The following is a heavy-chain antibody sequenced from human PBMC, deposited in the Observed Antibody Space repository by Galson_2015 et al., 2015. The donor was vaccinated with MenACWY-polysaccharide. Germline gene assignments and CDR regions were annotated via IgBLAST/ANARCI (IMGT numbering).Heavy chain of an antibody. CDR3: AKSGRDYYDSSGYYWFDY. J-gene: IGHJ4*01. CDR1: GFTFDDYA. Sequence: SLRLSCAASGFTFDDYAMHWVRQAPGKGLEWVSGISWNSGSIGYADSVKGRFTISRDNAKNSLYLQMSSLRAEDTALYYCAKSGRDYYDSSGYYWFDYW. CDR2: ISWNSGSI. D-gene: IGHD3-22*01. V-gene: IGHV3-9*01.